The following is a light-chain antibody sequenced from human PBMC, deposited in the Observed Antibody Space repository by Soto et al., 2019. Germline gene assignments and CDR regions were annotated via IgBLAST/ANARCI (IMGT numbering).Light chain of an antibody. CDR1: RSNIGAGYD. CDR2: GNS. Sequence: QSVLTQPPSVSGAPGQRVTISCTGSRSNIGAGYDVHWYQQLPGTAPKLLIYGNSNRPSGVPDRFSGSKSGTSASLAITGLQAEDEADYYCQSYDSSLSGSHVVFGGGTKLTVL. CDR3: QSYDSSLSGSHVV. V-gene: IGLV1-40*01. J-gene: IGLJ2*01.